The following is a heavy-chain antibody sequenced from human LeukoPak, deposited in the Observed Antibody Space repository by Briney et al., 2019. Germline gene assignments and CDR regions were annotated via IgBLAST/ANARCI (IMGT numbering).Heavy chain of an antibody. CDR2: ISYDRSKT. CDR1: GFNFSTYA. CDR3: ARDLQVAGLAGVGY. D-gene: IGHD2-15*01. Sequence: GRSLGLSCAASGFNFSTYAMHWVRQAPGKGLEWVGIISYDRSKTYYADPVKGRFTISRDNAKNKLYLQVSSLRTEDTAVYYCARDLQVAGLAGVGYWGQGTLVTVSS. V-gene: IGHV3-30*04. J-gene: IGHJ4*02.